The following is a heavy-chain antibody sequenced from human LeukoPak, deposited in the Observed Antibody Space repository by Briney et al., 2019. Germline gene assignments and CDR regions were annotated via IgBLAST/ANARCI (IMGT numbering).Heavy chain of an antibody. V-gene: IGHV4-59*11. J-gene: IGHJ6*03. CDR1: GGSISSHY. CDR2: IYYSGST. Sequence: SETLSLTCTVSGGSISSHYWSWIRQPPGKGLEWIGYIYYSGSTNYNPSLKSRVTISVDTSKNQFSLKLSSVTAADTAVYYCARERGSADFWSGFEYYYYYYMDVWGKGTTVTVSS. CDR3: ARERGSADFWSGFEYYYYYYMDV. D-gene: IGHD3-3*01.